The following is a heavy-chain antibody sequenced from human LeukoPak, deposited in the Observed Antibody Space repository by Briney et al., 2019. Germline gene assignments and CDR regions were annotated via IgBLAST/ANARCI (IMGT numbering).Heavy chain of an antibody. CDR2: IYHSGST. CDR1: GGSLSSSNW. D-gene: IGHD6-19*01. Sequence: SETLSLTCAVSGGSLSSSNWLSWVRPPPGKRLEWIGEIYHSGSTNYNPSLKSRVTISVDKSKNQFSLKLSSVTAADTAVYYCARDPNGSGWFDYWGQGTLVTVSS. J-gene: IGHJ5*01. CDR3: ARDPNGSGWFDY. V-gene: IGHV4-4*02.